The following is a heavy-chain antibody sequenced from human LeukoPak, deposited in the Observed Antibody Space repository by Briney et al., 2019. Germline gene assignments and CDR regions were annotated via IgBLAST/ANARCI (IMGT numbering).Heavy chain of an antibody. CDR3: SQMEIYSDYFARYYFDY. CDR1: GFSLTSSGVG. CDR2: IYWNDDE. J-gene: IGHJ4*02. Sequence: SGPTLVKPTQTLTLTCNFSGFSLTSSGVGVAWIRQPPGKALEWLALIYWNDDESYSPSLKSRLTVTKDTPRNQVVFTMTNMDPGDITAYYYSQMEIYSDYFARYYFDYWGQGTLVTVSS. D-gene: IGHD4-11*01. V-gene: IGHV2-5*01.